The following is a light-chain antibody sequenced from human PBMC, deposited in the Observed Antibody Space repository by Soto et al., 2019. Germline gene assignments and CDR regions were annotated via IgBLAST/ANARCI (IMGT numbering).Light chain of an antibody. Sequence: DIQMTQSPSTLSASVGDRVTITCRASPSISSWLAWYQQKPGKAPKLLIYDASSLESGVPSRFSGSGSGTEFTLTISSLQPDDFATYYCQQYNSYRWTFGQGTKVEIK. V-gene: IGKV1-5*01. J-gene: IGKJ1*01. CDR2: DAS. CDR1: PSISSW. CDR3: QQYNSYRWT.